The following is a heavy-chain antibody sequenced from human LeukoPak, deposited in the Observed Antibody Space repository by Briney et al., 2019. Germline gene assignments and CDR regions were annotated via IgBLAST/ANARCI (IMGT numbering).Heavy chain of an antibody. CDR2: VYFSGYT. Sequence: PSETLSLTCTVSGGPMSGDSVTESNYYWVWIRQPPGKGLEWIGSVYFSGYTYYTPSLKSRVTISADTSKNHFSLRLSSVTAADTAVYYCARSRGGSDYWGQGTLVTVSS. CDR1: GGPMSGDSVTESNYY. J-gene: IGHJ4*02. CDR3: ARSRGGSDY. V-gene: IGHV4-39*01. D-gene: IGHD2-15*01.